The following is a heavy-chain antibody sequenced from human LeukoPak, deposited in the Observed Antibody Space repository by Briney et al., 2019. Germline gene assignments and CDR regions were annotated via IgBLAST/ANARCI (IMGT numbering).Heavy chain of an antibody. J-gene: IGHJ4*02. CDR3: AREGPYVGATGPLDY. D-gene: IGHD1-26*01. CDR1: GYSISSGYY. Sequence: SETLSLTCTVSGYSISSGYYWGWIRQPPGKGLEWIGSIYHSGNTYYNPSLKSRVTISVDTSKNQFSLKLSSVTAADTAVYYCAREGPYVGATGPLDYWGQGTLVTVSS. CDR2: IYHSGNT. V-gene: IGHV4-38-2*02.